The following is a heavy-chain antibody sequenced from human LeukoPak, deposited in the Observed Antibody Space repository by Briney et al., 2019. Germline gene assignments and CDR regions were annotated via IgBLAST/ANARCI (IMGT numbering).Heavy chain of an antibody. CDR3: ARGGRWLVTEFDY. Sequence: SETLSLTCTVSGGSISSYYWSWIRQPPGKGLDWIGYIYYSGTTNYNPSLKSRVTISVDTSKNQFSLKLRSVTAADTAVYYCARGGRWLVTEFDYWGQGTLVTVSS. CDR1: GGSISSYY. V-gene: IGHV4-59*01. CDR2: IYYSGTT. D-gene: IGHD6-19*01. J-gene: IGHJ4*02.